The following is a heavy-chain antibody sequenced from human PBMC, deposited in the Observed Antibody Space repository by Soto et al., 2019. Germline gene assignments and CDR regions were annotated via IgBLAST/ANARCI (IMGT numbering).Heavy chain of an antibody. CDR2: IWYDGSNK. D-gene: IGHD6-13*01. V-gene: IGHV3-33*01. J-gene: IGHJ6*02. Sequence: QVQLVESGGGVVQPGRSLRLSCAASGFTFSSYGMHWVRQAPGKGLEWVAVIWYDGSNKYYADSVKGRFTISRDNSKNTLYLQMNSLRAEDTAVYYCARDEAAAGTYGMDVWGQGTTVTVS. CDR3: ARDEAAAGTYGMDV. CDR1: GFTFSSYG.